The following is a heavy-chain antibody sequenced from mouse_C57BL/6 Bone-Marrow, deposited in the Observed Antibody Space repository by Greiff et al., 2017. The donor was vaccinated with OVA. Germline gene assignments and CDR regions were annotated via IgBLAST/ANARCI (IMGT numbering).Heavy chain of an antibody. CDR1: GFTFSSYG. D-gene: IGHD1-1*01. J-gene: IGHJ1*03. Sequence: EVNVVESGGDLVKPGGSLKLSCAASGFTFSSYGMSWVRQTPDKRLEWVATISSGGSYTYYPDSVKGRFTISRDNAKNTLYLQMSSLKSEDTAMYYCARQTTVVATGFDVWGTGTTVTVSS. CDR3: ARQTTVVATGFDV. CDR2: ISSGGSYT. V-gene: IGHV5-6*01.